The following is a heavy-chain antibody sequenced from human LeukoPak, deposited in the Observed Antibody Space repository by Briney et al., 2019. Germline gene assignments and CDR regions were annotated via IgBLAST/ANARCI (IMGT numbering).Heavy chain of an antibody. CDR1: GYTFTGYY. D-gene: IGHD2-21*02. V-gene: IGHV1-2*02. Sequence: ASVKVSCKASGYTFTGYYMHWVRQAPGQGLEWMGWINPNSGGTNYAQKFQGRVTMTRDTSISTAYMELSRLRSDDTAVYYCARVTPRIVVVTARLSWFDPWGQGTLVTVSS. CDR3: ARVTPRIVVVTARLSWFDP. J-gene: IGHJ5*02. CDR2: INPNSGGT.